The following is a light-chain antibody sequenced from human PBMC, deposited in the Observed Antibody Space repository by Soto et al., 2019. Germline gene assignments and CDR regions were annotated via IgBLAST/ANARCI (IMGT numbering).Light chain of an antibody. J-gene: IGLJ1*01. Sequence: QSVLTQPASVSGSPGQSITISCTGTSSDVGGYSYVSWYQQHPGKAPKLMIYGVNNRPSGVSNRFSGSKSGNTASLTISGLQDEDEADYYCCSYTSSSTLVFGTGTKLTVL. CDR3: CSYTSSSTLV. CDR1: SSDVGGYSY. V-gene: IGLV2-14*01. CDR2: GVN.